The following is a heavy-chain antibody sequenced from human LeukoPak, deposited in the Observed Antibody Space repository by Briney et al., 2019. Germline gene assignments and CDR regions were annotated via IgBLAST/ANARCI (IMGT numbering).Heavy chain of an antibody. D-gene: IGHD5-12*01. CDR1: GFTFSSYA. CDR3: AKDDYSGYDPTFDY. J-gene: IGHJ4*02. V-gene: IGHV3-23*01. Sequence: GSLRLSCAASGFTFSSYAMSWVRQGQGNGLEWVSASSSSGGSTYYADSVKGRFTSARDNSKNTLYLQMNSLRAEDTAVYYCAKDDYSGYDPTFDYWGQGTLVTVSS. CDR2: SSSSGGST.